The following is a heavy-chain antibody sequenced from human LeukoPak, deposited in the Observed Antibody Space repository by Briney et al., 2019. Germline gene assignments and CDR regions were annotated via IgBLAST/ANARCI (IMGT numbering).Heavy chain of an antibody. CDR1: GGSISSYY. J-gene: IGHJ5*02. D-gene: IGHD2-15*01. CDR2: IYYSGST. CDR3: ARVGVVVAAAWFDP. Sequence: SETLSLTCTVSGGSISSYYWSWIRQPPGKGLEWIGYIYYSGSTNYNPSLKSRATISVDTSKNQFSLKLSSVTAADTAVYYCARVGVVVAAAWFDPWGQGTLVTVSS. V-gene: IGHV4-59*01.